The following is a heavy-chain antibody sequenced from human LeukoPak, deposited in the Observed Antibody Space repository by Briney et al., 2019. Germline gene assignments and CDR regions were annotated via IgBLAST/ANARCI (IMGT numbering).Heavy chain of an antibody. CDR1: GFTVSDYH. CDR3: TRERRGNYFAFES. J-gene: IGHJ4*02. V-gene: IGHV3-11*01. D-gene: IGHD3-16*01. CDR2: ITSSGGST. Sequence: GGSLRLSCAASGFTVSDYHMSWVRQSPGKGLEWISYITSSGGSTKYADSVKGRFTISRDNAKNSVALQMNSLRAEDTAVYYCTRERRGNYFAFESWGQGTLVTVSS.